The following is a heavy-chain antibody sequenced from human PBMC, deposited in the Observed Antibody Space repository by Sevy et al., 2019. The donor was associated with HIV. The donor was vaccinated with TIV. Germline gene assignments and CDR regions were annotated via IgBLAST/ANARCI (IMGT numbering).Heavy chain of an antibody. CDR2: VSGSGDSA. V-gene: IGHV3-23*01. CDR1: GITLSNHA. J-gene: IGHJ4*02. Sequence: GGSLRLSCAASGITLSNHAMNWVRQAPGKGLEWVLTVSGSGDSAYYADSVRGRFSISRDNYKNSLYLQMNSLRAEDTAVYYCAQNPRIYYDFWSGYLPSFYFDYWGQGILVTVSS. CDR3: AQNPRIYYDFWSGYLPSFYFDY. D-gene: IGHD3-3*01.